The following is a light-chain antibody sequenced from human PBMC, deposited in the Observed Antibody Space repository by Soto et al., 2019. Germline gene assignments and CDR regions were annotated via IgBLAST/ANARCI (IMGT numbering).Light chain of an antibody. CDR2: DAS. Sequence: EIVLTQSPGTLSLSPWERATLSCRASQSVSSSYLAWYQQKPGQAPRLLIYDASSRATGVPDRFSGSGSGTDFTLTISRLEPGDFAVFYCQQYGSSAPITFGQGTRLEIK. CDR1: QSVSSSY. V-gene: IGKV3-20*01. J-gene: IGKJ5*01. CDR3: QQYGSSAPIT.